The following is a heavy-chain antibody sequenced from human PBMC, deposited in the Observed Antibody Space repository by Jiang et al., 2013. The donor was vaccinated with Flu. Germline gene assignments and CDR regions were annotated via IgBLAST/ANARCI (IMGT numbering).Heavy chain of an antibody. CDR1: GYTFTSYD. CDR3: AVTGKAAAGAYYFDY. V-gene: IGHV1-8*01. J-gene: IGHJ4*02. CDR2: MNPNSGNT. Sequence: KASGYTFTSYDINWVRQATGQGLEWMGWMNPNSGNTGYAQKFQGRVTMTRNTSISTAYMELSSLRSEDTAVYYCAVTGKAAAGAYYFDYWGQGTLVTVSS. D-gene: IGHD6-13*01.